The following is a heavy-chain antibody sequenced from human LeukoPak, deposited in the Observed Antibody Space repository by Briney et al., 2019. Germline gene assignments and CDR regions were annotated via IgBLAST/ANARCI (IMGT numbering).Heavy chain of an antibody. CDR1: GFTFSRYA. CDR2: ISTGGENK. D-gene: IGHD2/OR15-2a*01. J-gene: IGHJ4*02. Sequence: GGALTLSCVASGFTFSRYAMNWVRQAPEKGLEWVSYISTGGENKFYADSLKGGFTVSRDNAKNSLFLQMDSLRAEDTALYYFATKVHCTSHFSIWGRGTLVTVSS. V-gene: IGHV3-21*01. CDR3: ATKVHCTSHFSI.